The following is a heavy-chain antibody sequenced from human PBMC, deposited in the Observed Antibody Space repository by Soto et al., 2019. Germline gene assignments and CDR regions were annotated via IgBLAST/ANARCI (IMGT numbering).Heavy chain of an antibody. J-gene: IGHJ1*01. V-gene: IGHV1-69*01. CDR2: ILPICGTA. CDR3: ASHIAAAGTGSFQH. Sequence: QVQLVQSGAEVKKPGSSVKVSCKASGGTFSSYAISWVLQAPGQGLEWMGGILPICGTANYAQKFQGRVTITADESTSTAYMELSSLRSEDTAVYYCASHIAAAGTGSFQHWGQGTLVTVSS. CDR1: GGTFSSYA. D-gene: IGHD6-13*01.